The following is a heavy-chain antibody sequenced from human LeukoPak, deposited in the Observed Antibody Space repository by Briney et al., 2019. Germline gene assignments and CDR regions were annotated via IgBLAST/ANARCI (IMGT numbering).Heavy chain of an antibody. V-gene: IGHV1-18*01. D-gene: IGHD3-3*01. Sequence: ASVKGSCKASGYTFTSYGISWGRQAPGQGLECGGWNSEYNGNAHYAQKLKCRVTMTTDTSTSTDYMELRSLRSDDTAVYYCARDPRGYDFWSGYLDYWGQGTLVTVSS. J-gene: IGHJ4*02. CDR2: NSEYNGNA. CDR1: GYTFTSYG. CDR3: ARDPRGYDFWSGYLDY.